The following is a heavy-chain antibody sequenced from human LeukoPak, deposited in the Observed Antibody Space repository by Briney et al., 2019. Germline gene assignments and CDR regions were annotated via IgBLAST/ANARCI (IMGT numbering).Heavy chain of an antibody. CDR1: GFFFSRYW. D-gene: IGHD3-10*02. J-gene: IGHJ6*04. CDR3: AELGITMIGGV. CDR2: IKQDGIEK. Sequence: GGSLRLSCATSGFFFSRYWMTWVRQAPGKGLEWVANIKQDGIEKHYADSVKGRFTISRDNAKNSVYLQMNSLRAEDTAVYYCAELGITMIGGVWGKGTTVTISS. V-gene: IGHV3-7*01.